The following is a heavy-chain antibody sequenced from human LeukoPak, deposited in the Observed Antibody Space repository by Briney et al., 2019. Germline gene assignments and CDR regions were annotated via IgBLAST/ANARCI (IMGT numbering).Heavy chain of an antibody. CDR2: IYPGDSDT. V-gene: IGHV5-51*01. CDR1: GYSFASYL. Sequence: GESLKISCKGSGYSFASYLIGWVRQMPGKGLEWMGTIYPGDSDTRYNPSFQGQVSISADKSISTAYLQWSSLKASDTAMYYCARRRDRGDQGAFDIWGQGTMVTVSS. CDR3: ARRRDRGDQGAFDI. D-gene: IGHD5-24*01. J-gene: IGHJ3*02.